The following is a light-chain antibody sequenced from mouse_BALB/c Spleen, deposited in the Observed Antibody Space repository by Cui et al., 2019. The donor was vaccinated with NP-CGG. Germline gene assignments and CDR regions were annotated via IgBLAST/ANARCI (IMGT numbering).Light chain of an antibody. CDR2: GTN. J-gene: IGLJ1*01. CDR1: TGAVTTSNY. V-gene: IGLV1*01. CDR3: ALWYSNHWV. Sequence: QAVVTQEHALTTSPGETVTLTCRSSTGAVTTSNYANWVQEKPDHLFTGLIGGTNNRAPGVPARFSGSLIGDKAALTITGTRTEDEAIYFCALWYSNHWVFGGGTKLTVL.